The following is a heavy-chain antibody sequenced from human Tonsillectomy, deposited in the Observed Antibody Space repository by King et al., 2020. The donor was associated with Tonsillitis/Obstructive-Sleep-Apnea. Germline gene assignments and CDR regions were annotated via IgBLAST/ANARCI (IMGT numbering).Heavy chain of an antibody. CDR1: GYTFTRYY. CDR2: INPSTGIT. CDR3: ARDDVVGRYIDS. D-gene: IGHD1-14*01. Sequence: QLVQSGAEVKTPGASLKGSCKASGYTFTRYYIHWVRQARGQGLEWMGIINPSTGITTYAQKFQGRVTMTTDTSASTVYLELSSLRSEDTAVYYCARDDVVGRYIDSWGQGTLVTVSS. V-gene: IGHV1-46*01. J-gene: IGHJ4*02.